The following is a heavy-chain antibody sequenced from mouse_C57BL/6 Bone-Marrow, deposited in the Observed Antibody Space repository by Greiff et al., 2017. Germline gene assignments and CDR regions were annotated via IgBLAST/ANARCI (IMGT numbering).Heavy chain of an antibody. J-gene: IGHJ3*01. CDR3: ARRGVTTPLAY. CDR2: IDPSDSYT. CDR1: GYTFTSYW. D-gene: IGHD2-2*01. Sequence: VQLQQPGAELVMPGASVKLSCKASGYTFTSYWMHWVKQRPGQGLEWIGEIDPSDSYTNYNQKFKGKSTLTVDKSSSTAYMQLSSLTSEDSAVDYCARRGVTTPLAYWGQGTLVTVSA. V-gene: IGHV1-69*01.